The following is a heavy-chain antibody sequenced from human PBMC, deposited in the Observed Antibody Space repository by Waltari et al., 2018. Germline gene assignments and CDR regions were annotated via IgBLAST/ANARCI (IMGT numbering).Heavy chain of an antibody. CDR3: ARASSLWLTQYY. V-gene: IGHV4-34*01. CDR2: INHSGST. J-gene: IGHJ4*02. CDR1: GGSFSGYY. Sequence: QVQLQQWGAGRLKPSETLSLTCAVYGGSFSGYYWSWIRQPPGKGLEWIGEINHSGSTNYNPSLKSRVTISVDTSKNQFSLKLSSVTAADTAVYYCARASSLWLTQYYWGQGTLVTVSS. D-gene: IGHD3-10*01.